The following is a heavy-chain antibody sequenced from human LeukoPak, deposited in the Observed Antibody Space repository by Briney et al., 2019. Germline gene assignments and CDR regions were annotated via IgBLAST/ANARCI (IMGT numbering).Heavy chain of an antibody. CDR3: AKGGYSSSWLFDY. CDR1: GFTFSSNA. V-gene: IGHV3-23*01. D-gene: IGHD6-13*01. J-gene: IGHJ4*02. Sequence: AGGSLRLSCAASGFTFSSNAMSWVRQAPGKGLEWFSASSGSASSTYYAHSVKGRFTISRDNSKNTLYLQMNSLRAEDTAVYFCAKGGYSSSWLFDYWGQGTLVTVSS. CDR2: SSGSASST.